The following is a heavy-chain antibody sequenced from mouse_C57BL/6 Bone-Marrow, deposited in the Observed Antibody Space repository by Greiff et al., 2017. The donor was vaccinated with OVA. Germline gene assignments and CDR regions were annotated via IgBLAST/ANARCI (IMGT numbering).Heavy chain of an antibody. CDR2: IDPSDCYT. V-gene: IGHV1-50*01. CDR1: GYTFTSYW. Sequence: VQLQQPGAELVKPGASVKLSCKASGYTFTSYWMQWVKQRPGQGLEWIGEIDPSDCYTNYNQKFKGKATLTVDTSSSTAYMQLSSLTSEDSAVYYCARRGFTTVVATGDYWGQGTTLTVSS. D-gene: IGHD1-1*01. CDR3: ARRGFTTVVATGDY. J-gene: IGHJ2*01.